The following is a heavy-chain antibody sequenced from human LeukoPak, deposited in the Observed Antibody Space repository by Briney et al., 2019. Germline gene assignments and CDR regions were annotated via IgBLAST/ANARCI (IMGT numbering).Heavy chain of an antibody. CDR2: IYHTGST. V-gene: IGHV4-39*07. J-gene: IGHJ6*03. Sequence: SETLSLTCIVSGDSISSRIYYWGWIRQPPGKGLEWIGTIYHTGSTYYNPSLKSRLTMSVDTSKNQFSLRLSSVTAADTAVYYCARTDYGDYGSPYYYYMDVWGKGTTVTISS. CDR3: ARTDYGDYGSPYYYYMDV. CDR1: GDSISSRIYY. D-gene: IGHD4-17*01.